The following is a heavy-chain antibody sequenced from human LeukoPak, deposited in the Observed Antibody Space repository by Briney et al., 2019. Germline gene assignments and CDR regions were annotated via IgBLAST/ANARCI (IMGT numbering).Heavy chain of an antibody. J-gene: IGHJ6*02. Sequence: PSETLSLTCTVSGGSISSYYWSWIRQPPGKGLEWIGYIYYSGSTNYNPSLKSRVTISVDTSKNQFSLKLSSVTAADTAVYYCARGSIVVVPAATFYYYYGVDVWGQGTTVTVSS. CDR3: ARGSIVVVPAATFYYYYGVDV. CDR1: GGSISSYY. D-gene: IGHD2-2*01. CDR2: IYYSGST. V-gene: IGHV4-59*12.